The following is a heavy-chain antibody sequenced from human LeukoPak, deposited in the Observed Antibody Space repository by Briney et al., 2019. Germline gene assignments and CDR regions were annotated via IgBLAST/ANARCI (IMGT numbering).Heavy chain of an antibody. CDR1: GGSISSYY. Sequence: SETLSLTCTVSGGSISSYYWSWIRQPPGGGLEWIGYFYYSGSTNYNPSLKRRVTISLDTSKSQFSLKLRSVTAADTAVYYCARSGLDSRYYFGMDAWGQGTTVTVSS. CDR3: ARSGLDSRYYFGMDA. J-gene: IGHJ6*02. CDR2: FYYSGST. V-gene: IGHV4-59*01. D-gene: IGHD5-12*01.